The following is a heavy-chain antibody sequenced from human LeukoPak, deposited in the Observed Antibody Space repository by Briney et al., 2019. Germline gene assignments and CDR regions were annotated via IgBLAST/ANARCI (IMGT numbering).Heavy chain of an antibody. J-gene: IGHJ4*02. V-gene: IGHV3-23*01. D-gene: IGHD2-15*01. CDR3: AKWYLPGGPPDY. CDR1: GFTFSSYT. Sequence: GGSLRLSCAATGFTFSSYTMSWVRQAPGKGLEWVSSISGSGGSTYYADSVKGRFTISRDNSKKTLYLQMNSLRAEDTAVYYCAKWYLPGGPPDYWGRGTLVSVSS. CDR2: ISGSGGST.